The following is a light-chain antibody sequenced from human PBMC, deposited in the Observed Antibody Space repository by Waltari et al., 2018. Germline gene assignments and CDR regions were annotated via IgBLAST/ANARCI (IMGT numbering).Light chain of an antibody. Sequence: DIQMTQSPPSLSASVGDRVTITCRASQGISSYLSWYQQKPGKAPNPLIYAASSLQSGVPSRFSGSGSGTDFTLTISSLQPEDFATYYCQQSYSTPRTFGQGTRVEIK. J-gene: IGKJ1*01. V-gene: IGKV1-39*01. CDR1: QGISSY. CDR3: QQSYSTPRT. CDR2: AAS.